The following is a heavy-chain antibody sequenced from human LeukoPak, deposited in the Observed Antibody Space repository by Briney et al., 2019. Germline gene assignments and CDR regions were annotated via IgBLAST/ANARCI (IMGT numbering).Heavy chain of an antibody. Sequence: GGPLSLLCGLSGLTLSNAWMMGLRQPPAKGGAGVGRIKSKTYEGTTDYAAQVKGRFTIARDDSKNTLYRQMNNLKPEDTAVYYCTTPHITMVRGVGTFSWIHYYFDYWGQGTLVTVSS. D-gene: IGHD3-10*01. CDR1: GLTLSNAW. V-gene: IGHV3-15*01. J-gene: IGHJ4*02. CDR3: TTPHITMVRGVGTFSWIHYYFDY. CDR2: IKSKTYEGTT.